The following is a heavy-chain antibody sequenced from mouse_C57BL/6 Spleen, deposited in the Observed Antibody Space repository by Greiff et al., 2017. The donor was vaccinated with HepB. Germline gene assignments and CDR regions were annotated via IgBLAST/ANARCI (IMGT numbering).Heavy chain of an antibody. J-gene: IGHJ1*03. CDR3: AREYGNNGRGYFGV. CDR1: GFTFRDFY. D-gene: IGHD2-10*02. V-gene: IGHV7-1*01. Sequence: EVHLVESGGGLVQSGRSLRLSCATSGFTFRDFYLEWVRQALGKGLAWIAARRNKANDYTTESSASVKGRFIVSRDTSQSILYLQVNALRADDTAIDCCAREYGNNGRGYFGVWGTGPTVTVSS. CDR2: RRNKANDYTT.